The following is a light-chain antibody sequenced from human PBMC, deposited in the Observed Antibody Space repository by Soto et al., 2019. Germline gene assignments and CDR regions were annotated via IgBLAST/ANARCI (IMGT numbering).Light chain of an antibody. J-gene: IGKJ5*01. CDR1: QSVRSSY. V-gene: IGKV3-20*01. CDR2: GAS. Sequence: EIGLTQSPCTLSLSPGERATLSCRASQSVRSSYLPWYQQKPGHAPWLLIHGASSSATGIPDRFSGSGSGTDFTLPISRLKPEHFAVYYCQHYGSSPAITFGQETRLEIK. CDR3: QHYGSSPAIT.